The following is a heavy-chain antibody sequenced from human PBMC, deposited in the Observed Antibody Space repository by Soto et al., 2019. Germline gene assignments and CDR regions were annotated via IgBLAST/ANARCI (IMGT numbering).Heavy chain of an antibody. D-gene: IGHD2-15*01. CDR1: GYTFTTCV. J-gene: IGHJ4*02. Sequence: QVQLVQSGAEVKKPVASVKVSCKASGYTFTTCVMHWVRQAPGQRLEWMGWINAGNGNTKYSQKFQGRVTTTRDTSASTAYMALSSLRSEDTAVYYCARVLAATLAYWGQATLVTASS. CDR3: ARVLAATLAY. V-gene: IGHV1-3*01. CDR2: INAGNGNT.